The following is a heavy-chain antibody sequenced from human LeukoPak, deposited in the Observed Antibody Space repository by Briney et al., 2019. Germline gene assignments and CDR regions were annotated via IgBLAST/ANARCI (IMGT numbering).Heavy chain of an antibody. CDR2: IKQDGNEK. CDR3: ARDTLGEGEDANYAVYYFDY. J-gene: IGHJ4*02. V-gene: IGHV3-7*01. CDR1: GFRFTTFW. Sequence: GGSLRLSCAASGFRFTTFWMSWVRQAPGKGLEWVANIKQDGNEKYYADSVKGRFTISRDNGKNSLDLQMNSLRADDTAFYYCARDTLGEGEDANYAVYYFDYWGQGTVVTVSS. D-gene: IGHD4/OR15-4a*01.